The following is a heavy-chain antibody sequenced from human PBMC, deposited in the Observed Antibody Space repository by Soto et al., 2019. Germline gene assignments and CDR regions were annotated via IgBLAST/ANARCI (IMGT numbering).Heavy chain of an antibody. J-gene: IGHJ4*02. Sequence: PSETLSLTCPVSGGSISSGFYYWNWIRQHPGKGLEWIAYIYYTGTTYYNPSLKSRVTISIDRSNNQFSLMLSSVTAADTAVYYCARDLRLDSWGPGTLVTVSS. V-gene: IGHV4-31*03. CDR3: ARDLRLDS. D-gene: IGHD2-21*02. CDR1: GGSISSGFYY. CDR2: IYYTGTT.